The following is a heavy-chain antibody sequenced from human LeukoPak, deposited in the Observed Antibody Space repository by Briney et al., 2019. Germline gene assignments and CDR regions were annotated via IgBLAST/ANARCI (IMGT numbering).Heavy chain of an antibody. CDR1: GGSFSGYY. D-gene: IGHD3-22*01. V-gene: IGHV4-34*01. Sequence: SETLSLTCAVYGGSFSGYYWSWIRQPPGKGPEWIGEINHSGSTNYNPSLKSRVTISVDTSKNQFSLKLSSVTAADTAVYYCASVDKGYYGMDVWGQGTTVTVSS. J-gene: IGHJ6*02. CDR3: ASVDKGYYGMDV. CDR2: INHSGST.